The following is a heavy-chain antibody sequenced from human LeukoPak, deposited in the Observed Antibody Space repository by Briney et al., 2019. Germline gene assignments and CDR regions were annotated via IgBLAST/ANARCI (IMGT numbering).Heavy chain of an antibody. CDR1: GGSISSYY. J-gene: IGHJ4*02. D-gene: IGHD3-10*01. Sequence: SETLSLTCTVSGGSISSYYWSWIRQPPGKGLEWIGYIYYSGSTNYSPSLKSRVTISVDTSKNQFSLKLSSVTAADTAVYYCARAVLWFGELGGYYFDYWGQGTLVTVSS. CDR2: IYYSGST. V-gene: IGHV4-59*01. CDR3: ARAVLWFGELGGYYFDY.